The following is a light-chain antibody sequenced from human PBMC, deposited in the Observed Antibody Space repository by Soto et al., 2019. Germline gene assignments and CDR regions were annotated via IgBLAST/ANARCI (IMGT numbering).Light chain of an antibody. J-gene: IGKJ4*01. CDR2: WAS. V-gene: IGKV4-1*01. CDR3: QQYYATPRT. Sequence: DIVMTQSPDSLAVSLGERATINCKSSRSVLYSSNNMNYLAWYQQKLGQPPKLLISWASTRESGVPDRFSGSGSGTDFTLTISSLQAEDVAVYYCQQYYATPRTFGGGTKVEIK. CDR1: RSVLYSSNNMNY.